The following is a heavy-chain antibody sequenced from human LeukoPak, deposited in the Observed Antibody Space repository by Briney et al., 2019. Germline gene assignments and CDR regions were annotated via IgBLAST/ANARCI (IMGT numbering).Heavy chain of an antibody. D-gene: IGHD3-22*01. V-gene: IGHV4-31*03. Sequence: PSQTLSLTCTVSGASFSSGDQYWNWIRQRPGEGLEWIGSIHPSGTLYNNPSLESRVTISIDTSKNQFSLNLNSVTAVDTAVYFCSRGLDSRKLGYWGQGTLVTVSS. CDR2: IHPSGTL. CDR3: SRGLDSRKLGY. CDR1: GASFSSGDQY. J-gene: IGHJ4*02.